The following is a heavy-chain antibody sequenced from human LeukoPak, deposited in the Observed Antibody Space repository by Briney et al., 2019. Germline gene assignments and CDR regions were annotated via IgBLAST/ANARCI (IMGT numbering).Heavy chain of an antibody. CDR3: ATLPGDWFDP. CDR1: GGTFSSYA. D-gene: IGHD3-10*01. CDR2: IIPIFGTA. Sequence: SVKVSCKASGGTFSSYAISWVRQAPGQGLEWMGGIIPIFGTANYAQKFQGRVTMTEDTSTDTAYMELSSLRSEDTAVYYCATLPGDWFDPWGQGTLVTVSS. V-gene: IGHV1-69*06. J-gene: IGHJ5*02.